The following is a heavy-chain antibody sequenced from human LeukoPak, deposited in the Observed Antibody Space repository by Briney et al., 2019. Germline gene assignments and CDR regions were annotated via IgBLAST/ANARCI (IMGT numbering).Heavy chain of an antibody. D-gene: IGHD3-22*01. Sequence: GGSLRLSCAASGFTVSSNYMSWVRQAPGKGLEWVSVIYSGGSTYYADSVKGRFTISRDNSKNTLYLQMNSQRAEDTAVYYCARVGYDSSGYYYFDYWGQGTLVTVSS. CDR2: IYSGGST. CDR1: GFTVSSNY. CDR3: ARVGYDSSGYYYFDY. V-gene: IGHV3-53*01. J-gene: IGHJ4*02.